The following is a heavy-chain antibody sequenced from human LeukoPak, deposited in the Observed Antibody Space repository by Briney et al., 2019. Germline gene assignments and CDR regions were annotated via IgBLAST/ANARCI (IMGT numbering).Heavy chain of an antibody. J-gene: IGHJ4*02. Sequence: GGSLRLSCAASGFTFSSYAMSWVRQAPGKGLEWVSAISGSGGSTYYADSVKGRFTISRDNSKNTLYLQMNSLRAGDTAVYYCAKSPPEYCSSTSCYYFDYWGQGTLVTVSS. CDR1: GFTFSSYA. CDR2: ISGSGGST. V-gene: IGHV3-23*01. CDR3: AKSPPEYCSSTSCYYFDY. D-gene: IGHD2-2*01.